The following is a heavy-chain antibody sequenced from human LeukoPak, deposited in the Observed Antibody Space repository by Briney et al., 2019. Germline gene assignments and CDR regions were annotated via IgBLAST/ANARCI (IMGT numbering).Heavy chain of an antibody. D-gene: IGHD4-11*01. J-gene: IGHJ4*02. V-gene: IGHV3-7*02. Sequence: GGSLRLSCAASGFAFSTYWMSWVRQAPGKGLEWVANIKGDGSDKYYLDSLKGRFTVSRDNAKNSLYLQLNSLRADDTAVYYCARGLPPVMKYYFDYWGQGTLVTVSS. CDR2: IKGDGSDK. CDR1: GFAFSTYW. CDR3: ARGLPPVMKYYFDY.